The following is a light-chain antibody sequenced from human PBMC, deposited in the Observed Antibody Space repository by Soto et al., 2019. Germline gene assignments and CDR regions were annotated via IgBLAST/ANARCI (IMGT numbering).Light chain of an antibody. CDR1: QGISSY. Sequence: AIRVTQSPSSLSASPCYRVTITWRASQGISSYLAWYQQKPGKAPKLLIYAASTLQSGVPSRFSGSGSGTDFTLTISCLQSEDFATYYCQKYYSYPQTFGQGTKVDIK. CDR2: AAS. CDR3: QKYYSYPQT. J-gene: IGKJ1*01. V-gene: IGKV1-8*01.